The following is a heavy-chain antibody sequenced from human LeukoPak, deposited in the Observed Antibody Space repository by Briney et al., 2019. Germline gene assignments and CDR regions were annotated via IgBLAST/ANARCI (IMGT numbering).Heavy chain of an antibody. J-gene: IGHJ3*02. Sequence: GGSLRLSCAVSGFTFNNAWMSWVRQAPGKGLEWVGRIRNKANSYTTDYAASVEGRFTISRHDSQNSLYLHMNSLKTEDTAVYYCARARSAWWDDAFDIWGQGTMVTVSS. D-gene: IGHD6-19*01. CDR2: IRNKANSYTT. CDR1: GFTFNNAW. V-gene: IGHV3-72*01. CDR3: ARARSAWWDDAFDI.